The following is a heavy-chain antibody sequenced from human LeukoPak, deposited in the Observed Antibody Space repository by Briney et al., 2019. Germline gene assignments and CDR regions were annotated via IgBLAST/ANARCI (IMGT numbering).Heavy chain of an antibody. CDR3: ARGGVPTGPYYYFYYMDV. CDR2: ISYDGNNK. V-gene: IGHV3-30*04. Sequence: GSSLRLSCAASGFTLSRNVMHWVPQAPGKGLEWVALISYDGNNKFYAGSVEGRFTISRDNSRNTLYLQMSSLRGEDAAVYSCARGGVPTGPYYYFYYMDVWGKGTAVTVSS. CDR1: GFTLSRNV. J-gene: IGHJ6*03. D-gene: IGHD1-14*01.